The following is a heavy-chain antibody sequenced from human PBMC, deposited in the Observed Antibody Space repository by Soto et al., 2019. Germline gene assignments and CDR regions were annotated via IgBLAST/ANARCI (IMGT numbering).Heavy chain of an antibody. J-gene: IGHJ4*02. CDR3: GKVLVGATGHTDSDS. D-gene: IGHD2-15*01. CDR1: GGSIYRSGYY. CDR2: IDYNGVT. V-gene: IGHV4-39*01. Sequence: SETLSLTCTVSGGSIYRSGYYWGWLRQPPGRGLEWIGNIDYNGVTYSNPSLKSRVTISRDTSKDQFSLQLTSVTAADTALYYCGKVLVGATGHTDSDSWGPGTQVTVSS.